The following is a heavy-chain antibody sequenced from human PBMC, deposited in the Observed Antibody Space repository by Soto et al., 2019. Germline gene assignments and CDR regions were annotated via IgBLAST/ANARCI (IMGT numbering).Heavy chain of an antibody. V-gene: IGHV4-30-4*01. Sequence: SETLSLSCSVSGGSISSGDYYWRWMRQPPGKGLEWIGYIYYSGSTYYNPSLKSRVTISVDTSKNQFSLKLSSVTAADTAVYYCARVGGSVVPAAPIDYWGQGTLVTVSS. CDR1: GGSISSGDYY. CDR2: IYYSGST. D-gene: IGHD2-2*01. J-gene: IGHJ4*02. CDR3: ARVGGSVVPAAPIDY.